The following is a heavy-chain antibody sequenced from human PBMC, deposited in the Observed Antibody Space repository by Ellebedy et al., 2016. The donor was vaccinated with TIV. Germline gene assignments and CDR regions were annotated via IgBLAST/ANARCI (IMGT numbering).Heavy chain of an antibody. V-gene: IGHV1-2*02. CDR2: IYPNSGDT. CDR3: ASVTFSSLTPFDS. D-gene: IGHD6-13*01. Sequence: AASVKVSCKTSGYSFTDYHIHWTRQAPGQGLEWMGWIYPNSGDTKYAQKFQGRVTMTRDKSITTAYMELNRLTSDDTATYYCASVTFSSLTPFDSWGQGTLVIVSS. CDR1: GYSFTDYH. J-gene: IGHJ4*02.